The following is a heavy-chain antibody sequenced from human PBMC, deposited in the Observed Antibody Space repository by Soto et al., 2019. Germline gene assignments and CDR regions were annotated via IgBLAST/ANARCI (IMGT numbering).Heavy chain of an antibody. CDR1: GYTFTSYD. D-gene: IGHD6-13*01. CDR2: KNPNSGNT. CDR3: ARERSAAGTGWFDP. Sequence: QVQLVQSGAEVKKSGASVKVSCKASGYTFTSYDINWVRQATGQGLEWMGWKNPNSGNTGYAQKFQGRVTMTRTTSISTAYMELSSLRYEDTAVYYCARERSAAGTGWFDPWGQGTLVTVSS. V-gene: IGHV1-8*01. J-gene: IGHJ5*02.